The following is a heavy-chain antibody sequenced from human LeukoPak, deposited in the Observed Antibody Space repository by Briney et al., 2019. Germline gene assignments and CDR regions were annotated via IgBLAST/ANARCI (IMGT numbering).Heavy chain of an antibody. CDR1: GFTFSSYW. CDR2: IKQDGSEK. V-gene: IGHV3-7*01. Sequence: GGSLRLSCVVSGFTFSSYWMSWVRQAPGKGLEWVANIKQDGSEKYYVDSVKGRFTISRDNAKHSLYLQMNSLTPEDTAVYFCARSVMIETTTRAFDIWGQGTMVTVSS. J-gene: IGHJ3*02. D-gene: IGHD2-15*01. CDR3: ARSVMIETTTRAFDI.